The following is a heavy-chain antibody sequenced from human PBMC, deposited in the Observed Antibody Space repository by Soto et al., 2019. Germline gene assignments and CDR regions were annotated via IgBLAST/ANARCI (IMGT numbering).Heavy chain of an antibody. CDR2: ISSSSSTI. D-gene: IGHD2-2*01. CDR1: GFTFSSYS. Sequence: GGSLRLSCAASGFTFSSYSMNWVRQAPGKGLEWVSYISSSSSTIYYADSVKGRFTISRDNAKNSLYLQMNSLRAEDMAVYYCARVKHFYCSSTSCPPSWYFYLWGRGTLVTVSS. V-gene: IGHV3-48*01. J-gene: IGHJ2*01. CDR3: ARVKHFYCSSTSCPPSWYFYL.